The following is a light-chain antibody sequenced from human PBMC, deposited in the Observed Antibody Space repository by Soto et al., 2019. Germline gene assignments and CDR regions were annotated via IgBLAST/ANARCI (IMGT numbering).Light chain of an antibody. CDR1: QSIRNTY. CDR2: GAS. Sequence: EIVLTKSTGTLSLSPGERAILSCRASQSIRNTYLAWYQQKPGQAPRLLIHGASTRATGIPDRFTGSGSGTDFTLTISRLEPEDFAVYYCQQYDTSPWTFGQGTKVDIK. J-gene: IGKJ1*01. CDR3: QQYDTSPWT. V-gene: IGKV3-20*01.